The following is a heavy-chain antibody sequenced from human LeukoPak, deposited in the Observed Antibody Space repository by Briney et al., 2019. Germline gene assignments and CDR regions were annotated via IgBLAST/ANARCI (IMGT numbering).Heavy chain of an antibody. V-gene: IGHV3-30-3*01. CDR2: ISYDGSDK. CDR1: GFTFSSYA. Sequence: GGSLRLSCVASGFTFSSYAIHWVRQAPGKGPEWVAIISYDGSDKYYADSVKGRFTISRDNSKNTLYLQMNSLRAEDTAVYYCAKDIGELLYYFDYWGQGTLVTVSS. CDR3: AKDIGELLYYFDY. J-gene: IGHJ4*02. D-gene: IGHD1-26*01.